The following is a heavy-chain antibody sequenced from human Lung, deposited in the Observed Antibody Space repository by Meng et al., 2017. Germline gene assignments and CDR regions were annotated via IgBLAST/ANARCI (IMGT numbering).Heavy chain of an antibody. Sequence: GGSLRLSCADSGFTFSSYNMHWVRQTPGEGLVWVSRINTDASSTTYADSVKGRFTISRDDAKNTVYLQMNSLRAEDTAVYYCARDADWVIFDHWGQGALVTAPQ. CDR3: ARDADWVIFDH. J-gene: IGHJ4*02. CDR1: GFTFSSYN. CDR2: INTDASST. V-gene: IGHV3-74*03. D-gene: IGHD3-9*01.